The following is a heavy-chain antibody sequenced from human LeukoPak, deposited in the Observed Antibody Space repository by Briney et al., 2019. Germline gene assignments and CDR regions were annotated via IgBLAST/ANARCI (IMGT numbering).Heavy chain of an antibody. V-gene: IGHV5-51*01. CDR1: GYSFTSYW. CDR3: ARLGNDFWSGYYPPDKKSYYYMDV. D-gene: IGHD3-3*01. Sequence: GESLKISCKGSGYSFTSYWIGWVRQMPGKGLEWMGGIYPGDSDTRYSPSFQGQVTISADKYISTAYLQWSSLKASDTAMYYCARLGNDFWSGYYPPDKKSYYYMDVWGKGTTVTVSS. CDR2: IYPGDSDT. J-gene: IGHJ6*03.